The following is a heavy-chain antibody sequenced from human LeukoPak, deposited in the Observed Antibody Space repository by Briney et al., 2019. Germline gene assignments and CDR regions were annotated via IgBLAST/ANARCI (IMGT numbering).Heavy chain of an antibody. CDR2: ISGSGGST. D-gene: IGHD6-19*01. CDR1: GFTFSSYG. V-gene: IGHV3-23*01. CDR3: AKSYSSGWYPRGNWFDP. J-gene: IGHJ5*02. Sequence: GGSLRLSCAASGFTFSSYGMSWVRQAPGKGLEWVSAISGSGGSTYYADSVKGRFTISRDNSKNTLYLQMNSLRAEDTAVYYCAKSYSSGWYPRGNWFDPWGQGTLVTVSS.